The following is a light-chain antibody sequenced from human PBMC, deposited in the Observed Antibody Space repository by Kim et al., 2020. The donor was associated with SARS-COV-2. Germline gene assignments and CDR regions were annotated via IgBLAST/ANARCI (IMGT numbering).Light chain of an antibody. Sequence: LSPGEGATLSGRAIPSVISSRLAWYQQKPGQAPRLLIYGVSSRATGIPDRFSGSGSGTDFTLTISRLEPEDFAVYYCQQYSSSSYTFGQGTKLEI. CDR2: GVS. CDR3: QQYSSSSYT. CDR1: PSVISSR. V-gene: IGKV3-20*01. J-gene: IGKJ2*01.